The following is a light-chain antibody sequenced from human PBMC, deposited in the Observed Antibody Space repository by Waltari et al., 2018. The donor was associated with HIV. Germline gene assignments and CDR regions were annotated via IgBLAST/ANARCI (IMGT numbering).Light chain of an antibody. Sequence: QVRLTQPPSVSDHLGQPATFPCTGTNDNAGYQGVFRLKQHRRRPPQVLIYRNSLRPPGILMRFSASRSGNTASLIIAGLLAEDEADYYCAAWDTSLNGWVFGGGTQLTVL. CDR1: NDNAGYQG. V-gene: IGLV10-54*01. J-gene: IGLJ3*02. CDR3: AAWDTSLNGWV. CDR2: RNS.